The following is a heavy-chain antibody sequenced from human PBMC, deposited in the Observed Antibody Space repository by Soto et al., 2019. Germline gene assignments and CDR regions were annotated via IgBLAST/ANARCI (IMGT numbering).Heavy chain of an antibody. D-gene: IGHD4-4*01. CDR3: ARHEQFYYYYYGMDV. J-gene: IGHJ6*02. CDR1: GYSFTTYW. CDR2: INPGDSDI. Sequence: GESLKISCKASGYSFTTYWIAWVRQMPGKGLEWMGIINPGDSDIRYSPSFQGQVTISADNSISTAYLQWSSLKASDTAMYYCARHEQFYYYYYGMDVWGQGPRSPSP. V-gene: IGHV5-51*01.